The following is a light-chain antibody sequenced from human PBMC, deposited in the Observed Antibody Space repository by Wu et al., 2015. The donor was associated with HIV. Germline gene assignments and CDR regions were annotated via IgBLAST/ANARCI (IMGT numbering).Light chain of an antibody. CDR2: GAS. CDR1: QRVSRN. J-gene: IGKJ2*01. V-gene: IGKV3-15*01. CDR3: QQYNNWDY. Sequence: EIVMTQSPATLSVSPGERATLSCRASQRVSRNLAWYQQKPGQAPRLLIYGASTRATGIPARFSGSVSGTEFTLTISSLQSEDSAVYYCQQYNNWDYFGLGDQAGDQT.